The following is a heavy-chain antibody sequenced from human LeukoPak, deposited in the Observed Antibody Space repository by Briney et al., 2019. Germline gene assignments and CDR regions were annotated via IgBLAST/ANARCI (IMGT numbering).Heavy chain of an antibody. CDR3: ARLWRAAIDY. J-gene: IGHJ4*02. Sequence: PSETLSLTCTVSGGSIGTTSYYWGWIRQPPGKGLEWIGTIYYNGATQYNPSLKSRVSMSVDTSNNQFSLKLTSVTAADTAMYYCARLWRAAIDYGGQGTLVTVSS. CDR1: GGSIGTTSYY. D-gene: IGHD1-1*01. CDR2: IYYNGAT. V-gene: IGHV4-39*01.